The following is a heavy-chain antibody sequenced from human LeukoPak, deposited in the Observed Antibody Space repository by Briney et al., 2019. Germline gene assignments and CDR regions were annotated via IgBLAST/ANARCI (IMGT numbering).Heavy chain of an antibody. V-gene: IGHV3-7*01. Sequence: PGGSLRPSCVVSGFTFRNYWISWVRQAPGKGLEWVANINPHESEKYYVDSVKGRFTISRDNAKNSLYLQMNSLRVEDTAVYYCVTDRDRGGGYWGQGTLVTVSS. J-gene: IGHJ4*02. CDR1: GFTFRNYW. CDR2: INPHESEK. D-gene: IGHD3-16*01. CDR3: VTDRDRGGGY.